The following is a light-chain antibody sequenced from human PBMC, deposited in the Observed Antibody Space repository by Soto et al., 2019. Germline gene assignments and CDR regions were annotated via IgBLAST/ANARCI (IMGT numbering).Light chain of an antibody. CDR1: QSVSNNY. V-gene: IGKV3-20*01. CDR2: GAS. CDR3: QQYGTSAIT. J-gene: IGKJ5*01. Sequence: EIVLTQSPGTLSLSPGERATLSCRASQSVSNNYLAWYQQKPGQAPRLLMSGASTRAAGIPDRFSGDGSGTDFTLTISRLEPEDFAVYYCQQYGTSAITFGQGTRLEIK.